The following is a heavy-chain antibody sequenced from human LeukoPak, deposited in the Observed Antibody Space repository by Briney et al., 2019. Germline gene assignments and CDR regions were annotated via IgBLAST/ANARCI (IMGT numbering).Heavy chain of an antibody. V-gene: IGHV1-69*05. Sequence: VASVKVSCKASGGTFSSYAISWVRQAPGQGLEWMGRIIPIFGTANYAQKFQGRVTITTDESTSTAYMELSSLRSEDTAVYYCARIQDVVRGVTDYWGQGTLVTVSS. D-gene: IGHD3-10*01. CDR2: IIPIFGTA. J-gene: IGHJ4*02. CDR3: ARIQDVVRGVTDY. CDR1: GGTFSSYA.